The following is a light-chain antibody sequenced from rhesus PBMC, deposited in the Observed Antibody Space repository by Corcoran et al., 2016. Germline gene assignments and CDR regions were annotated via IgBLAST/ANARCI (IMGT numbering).Light chain of an antibody. CDR1: QGITND. Sequence: DIQMTQSPSSLSASVGDRVTITCRASQGITNDLAWYQQKPGEIPKLLIYEASSLQSGIPSRFSGSVSGTDFTLTISRLQSEDFATYYCQHYYRTPWTFGQGAKVEIK. CDR2: EAS. J-gene: IGKJ1*01. V-gene: IGKV1-25*01. CDR3: QHYYRTPWT.